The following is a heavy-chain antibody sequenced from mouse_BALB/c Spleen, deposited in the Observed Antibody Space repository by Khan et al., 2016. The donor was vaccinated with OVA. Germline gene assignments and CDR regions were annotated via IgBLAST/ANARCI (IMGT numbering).Heavy chain of an antibody. CDR2: ISYSGST. Sequence: EVKLEVSGPGLVKPSQSLSLTCTVTGYSITSNYAWSWIRQFPGNKLEWMGYISYSGSTNYNPSLKSRISVTRYTSENQFFLQLNSVTTEDTATYYCARQNYYGYALDYWGQGTSVTVSS. CDR1: GYSITSNYA. V-gene: IGHV3-2*02. D-gene: IGHD1-1*01. J-gene: IGHJ4*01. CDR3: ARQNYYGYALDY.